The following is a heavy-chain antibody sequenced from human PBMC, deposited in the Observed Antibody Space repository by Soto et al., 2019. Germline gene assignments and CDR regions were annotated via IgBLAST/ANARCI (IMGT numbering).Heavy chain of an antibody. D-gene: IGHD3-10*01. J-gene: IGHJ4*02. CDR2: ILYDGKNY. Sequence: PGGSLRLSCAASGFTFSSYGMHWVRQAPGKGLEWVAFILYDGKNYYYGDSVKGRFTISRDNSKNTLYLQMNSLRPDDTALYYCAKDVSSGGRYFDSWGQGIQVTVYS. CDR1: GFTFSSYG. CDR3: AKDVSSGGRYFDS. V-gene: IGHV3-30*18.